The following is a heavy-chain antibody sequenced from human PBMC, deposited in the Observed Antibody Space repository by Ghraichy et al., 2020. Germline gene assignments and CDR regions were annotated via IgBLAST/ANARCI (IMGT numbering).Heavy chain of an antibody. CDR2: ISHRGSI. Sequence: SETLSLTCGVYGGSFTTYYWTWIRQPPGEGLEWIGKISHRGSINYNPSLTSRLTILVDRSKRQFSLRLGSVTAADTAVYYCARATIGDALDVWGQGTTVTVSS. CDR3: ARATIGDALDV. D-gene: IGHD3-16*01. V-gene: IGHV4-34*01. J-gene: IGHJ6*02. CDR1: GGSFTTYY.